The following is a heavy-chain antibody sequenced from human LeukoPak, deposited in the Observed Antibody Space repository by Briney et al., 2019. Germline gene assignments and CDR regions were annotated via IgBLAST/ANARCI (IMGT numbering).Heavy chain of an antibody. V-gene: IGHV5-51*01. J-gene: IGHJ4*02. CDR3: ARSSGNTMVRGVPYYFDY. D-gene: IGHD3-10*01. CDR2: IYPGDSDT. Sequence: GESLKISCKGSGYSFTSYWIGWVRPMPGKGLEWMGIIYPGDSDTRYSPSFQGQVTISADKSISTAYLQWSSLKASDTAMYYCARSSGNTMVRGVPYYFDYWGQGTLVTVSS. CDR1: GYSFTSYW.